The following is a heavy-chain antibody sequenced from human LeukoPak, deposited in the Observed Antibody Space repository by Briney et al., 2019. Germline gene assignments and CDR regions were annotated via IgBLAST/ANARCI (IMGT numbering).Heavy chain of an antibody. CDR1: GGSISSSSYY. D-gene: IGHD1/OR15-1a*01. V-gene: IGHV4-61*05. CDR3: ARRSTNGPPYYLEY. CDR2: IYYSGST. Sequence: SETLSLTCTVSGGSISSSSYYWGWIRQPPGKGLEWIGYIYYSGSTNYNPSLKSRVSISVDTSNNQFSLKLNSVTAADTAVYYCARRSTNGPPYYLEYWGQGTPVTVSS. J-gene: IGHJ4*02.